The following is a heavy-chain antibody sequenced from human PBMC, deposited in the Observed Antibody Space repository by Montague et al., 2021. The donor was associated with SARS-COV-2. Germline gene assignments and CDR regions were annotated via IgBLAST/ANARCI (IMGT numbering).Heavy chain of an antibody. Sequence: CAISGDSVSRNIATRNWIRQSPSRGLEWLGRTYYRTQWYNDYAESVKSRITMDPDTSKHQFSLHLNSVTPEDTAVYYCARIPLGSKYYFDFWGQGTLVTVSS. CDR2: TYYRTQWYN. D-gene: IGHD4-11*01. CDR1: GDSVSRNIAT. CDR3: ARIPLGSKYYFDF. J-gene: IGHJ4*02. V-gene: IGHV6-1*01.